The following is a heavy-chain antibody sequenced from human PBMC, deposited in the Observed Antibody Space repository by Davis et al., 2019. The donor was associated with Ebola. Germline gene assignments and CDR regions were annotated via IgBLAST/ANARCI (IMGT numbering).Heavy chain of an antibody. CDR2: INPSGGST. V-gene: IGHV1-46*01. J-gene: IGHJ6*02. Sequence: AASVKVSCKASGYTFTSYYMHWVRQAPGQGLEWMGIINPSGGSTSYAQKFQGRVTMTRDTSTNTLYMELSSLTSGDTAVYYCARGLSIAAAHYYYYGMDVWGQGTTVTVSS. CDR3: ARGLSIAAAHYYYYGMDV. CDR1: GYTFTSYY. D-gene: IGHD6-13*01.